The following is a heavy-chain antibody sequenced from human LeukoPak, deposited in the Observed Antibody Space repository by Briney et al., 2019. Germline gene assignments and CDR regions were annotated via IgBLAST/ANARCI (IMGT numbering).Heavy chain of an antibody. CDR1: GYTFTNYY. V-gene: IGHV1-46*01. CDR3: AREFVVVEAATGVGNWFDP. J-gene: IGHJ5*02. D-gene: IGHD2-15*01. CDR2: INPSGGTT. Sequence: ASVEVSCKASGYTFTNYYIHWMRQAPGQGLEWMGIINPSGGTTSYAQKFLGRVTMTRDTSTSTVYMDLNSLKSEDTAVYYCAREFVVVEAATGVGNWFDPWGQGTLVTVSS.